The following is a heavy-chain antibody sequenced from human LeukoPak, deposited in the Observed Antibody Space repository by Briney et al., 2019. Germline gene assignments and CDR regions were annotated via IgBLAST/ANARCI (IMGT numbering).Heavy chain of an antibody. J-gene: IGHJ4*02. CDR2: IRTSAEGANKA. CDR3: ASDQRYAFDH. Sequence: PGGSLRLSCAASGFSFTDYPMNWVRRAPGKGLEWVSNIRTSAEGANKASYADSVKGRVTISRDDAKNTLYLHMNSLRDDDTAVYNCASDQRYAFDHWGQGTLVTVSS. D-gene: IGHD2-2*01. CDR1: GFSFTDYP. V-gene: IGHV3-48*02.